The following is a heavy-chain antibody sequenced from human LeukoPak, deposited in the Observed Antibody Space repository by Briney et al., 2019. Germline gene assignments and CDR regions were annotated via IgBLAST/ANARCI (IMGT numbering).Heavy chain of an antibody. CDR2: INHSGST. CDR1: GGSISSSNW. Sequence: PSGTLSLTCAVSGGSISSSNWWSWVRQPPGKGLEWIGEINHSGSTNYNPSLKSRVTISVDTSKNQFSLKLSSVTAADTAVYYCARGCVTTTFAYYYYYYYMDVWGKGTTVTVSS. CDR3: ARGCVTTTFAYYYYYYYMDV. J-gene: IGHJ6*03. D-gene: IGHD4-17*01. V-gene: IGHV4-4*02.